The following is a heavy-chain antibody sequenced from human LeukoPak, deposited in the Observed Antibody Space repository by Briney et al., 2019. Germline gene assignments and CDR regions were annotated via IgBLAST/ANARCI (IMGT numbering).Heavy chain of an antibody. Sequence: GASVKVSCKASGYTFTSYYMHWVRQAPGQGLEWMGIINPSGGSTSYAQKFQGRVTMTRDTSTSTVYMELSSLRSEDTAVYYCASSSWSPYYFDYWGQGTLVTVSS. CDR1: GYTFTSYY. J-gene: IGHJ4*02. D-gene: IGHD6-13*01. V-gene: IGHV1-46*01. CDR2: INPSGGST. CDR3: ASSSWSPYYFDY.